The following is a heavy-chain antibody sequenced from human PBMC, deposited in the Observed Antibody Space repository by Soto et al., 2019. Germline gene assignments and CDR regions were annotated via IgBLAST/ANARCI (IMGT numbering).Heavy chain of an antibody. J-gene: IGHJ6*02. D-gene: IGHD6-19*01. V-gene: IGHV3-33*01. CDR2: IWYDGSNK. CDR3: AREFSSGWYRYDMDV. CDR1: GFTFSSYG. Sequence: QVQLVESGGGVVQPGRSLRLSCAASGFTFSSYGMHWVRQAPGKGLEWVAVIWYDGSNKYYADSVKGRFTISRDNSKNTLYLQMNSLRAEDTAVYYCAREFSSGWYRYDMDVWGQGTTVTVSS.